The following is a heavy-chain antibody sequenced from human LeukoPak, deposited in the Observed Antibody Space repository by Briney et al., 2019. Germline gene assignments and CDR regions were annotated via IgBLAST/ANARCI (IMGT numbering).Heavy chain of an antibody. CDR2: IRRKVYGGTT. D-gene: IGHD1-26*01. CDR1: GFTFGDCA. J-gene: IGHJ3*02. V-gene: IGHV3-49*03. Sequence: GRSLRLSCTTSGFTFGDCAMSWFRQVPGKGLEWLGFIRRKVYGGTTEYAASVKGRFTISRDDSKSIVYLQMNSLKTEDTAIYYCAKDRCGSYCAFDIWGQGTMVTVSS. CDR3: AKDRCGSYCAFDI.